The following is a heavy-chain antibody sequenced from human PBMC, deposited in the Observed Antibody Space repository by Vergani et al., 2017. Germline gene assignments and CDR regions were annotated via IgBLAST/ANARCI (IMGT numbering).Heavy chain of an antibody. CDR1: GFTFSSYA. J-gene: IGHJ4*02. V-gene: IGHV3-30-3*01. D-gene: IGHD4-23*01. Sequence: QVQLVESGGGAVQPGRSPRLSCAASGFTFSSYAMHWVHQAPGKGLGWVAVISYDGSNKYYADTLKGRFTISRDNSKNTLYLQMHSLRAEDTTVYYCARDIPDYGGRIDCWSEGTLVTVYS. CDR3: ARDIPDYGGRIDC. CDR2: ISYDGSNK.